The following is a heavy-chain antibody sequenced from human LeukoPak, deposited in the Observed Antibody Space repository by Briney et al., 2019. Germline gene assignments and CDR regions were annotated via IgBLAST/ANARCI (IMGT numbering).Heavy chain of an antibody. V-gene: IGHV3-7*01. CDR3: ARAPDIVVVPAAASTYYYYYMDV. D-gene: IGHD2-2*01. Sequence: GGSLRLSCAASGFTFSSYWMSWVRQAPGKGLEWVANIKQDGSEKYYVDSVKGRFTISRDNAKNSLYLQMNSLRTEDTAVYYCARAPDIVVVPAAASTYYYYYMDVWGKGTTVTVSS. J-gene: IGHJ6*03. CDR1: GFTFSSYW. CDR2: IKQDGSEK.